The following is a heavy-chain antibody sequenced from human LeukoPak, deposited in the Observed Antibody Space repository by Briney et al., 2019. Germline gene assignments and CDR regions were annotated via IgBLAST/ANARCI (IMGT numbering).Heavy chain of an antibody. CDR2: ISGSGGTT. CDR1: GFTFSRYA. V-gene: IGHV3-23*01. J-gene: IGHJ4*02. CDR3: ARDPQYCSGGSCYSFDY. D-gene: IGHD2-15*01. Sequence: PGGSLRLSCAASGFTFSRYAMSWVRQAPGKGLEWVSAISGSGGTTYYADSVKGHFTISRDNSKNTLYLQMNSLRAEDTAVYYCARDPQYCSGGSCYSFDYWGQGTLVTVSS.